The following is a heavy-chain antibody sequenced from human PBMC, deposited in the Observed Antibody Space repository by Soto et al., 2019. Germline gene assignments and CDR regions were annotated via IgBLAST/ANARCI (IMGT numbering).Heavy chain of an antibody. CDR1: GDSVSSYSAA. CDR2: TYYTSKWYN. J-gene: IGHJ4*01. CDR3: ARVSIIGSYSHFDY. D-gene: IGHD1-26*01. Sequence: SQTLSLTSVISGDSVSSYSAAWNWIRQSPSRGLEWLARTYYTSKWYNDYAVSVNSRITITADTSKNKFSLQLNSVNPEDTDVYYCARVSIIGSYSHFDYWGQGTLVTVSS. V-gene: IGHV6-1*01.